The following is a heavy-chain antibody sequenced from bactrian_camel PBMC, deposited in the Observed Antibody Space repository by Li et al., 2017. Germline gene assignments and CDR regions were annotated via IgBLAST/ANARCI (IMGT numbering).Heavy chain of an antibody. Sequence: QVQLVESGGGSVQAGESLRLSCAASGYSYSGYCMGWFRQAPGKEREGVAGIESDGSTSYADPVKGRFAISQDNAKKAVYLQMNNLKPEDTATYYCAAAELYLDGRCPLPDIGYWGQGTQVTVS. CDR1: GYSYSGYC. V-gene: IGHV3S9*01. CDR3: AAAELYLDGRCPLPDIGY. J-gene: IGHJ6*01. CDR2: IESDGST. D-gene: IGHD1*01.